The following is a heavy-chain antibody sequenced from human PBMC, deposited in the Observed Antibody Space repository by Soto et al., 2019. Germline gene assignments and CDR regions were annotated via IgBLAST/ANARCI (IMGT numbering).Heavy chain of an antibody. CDR1: GYSFPTYW. CDR3: ARSGNYYYDSGIYYDSFNI. J-gene: IGHJ6*02. CDR2: IYPGDSDT. Sequence: GESLKISCKGSGYSFPTYWIGWVRQMPGKGLEWMGIIYPGDSDTRYSPSFQGQVTISADKSISTAYLQWSSLKASDTAMYYCARSGNYYYDSGIYYDSFNIGAQGKRATVS. D-gene: IGHD3-10*01. V-gene: IGHV5-51*01.